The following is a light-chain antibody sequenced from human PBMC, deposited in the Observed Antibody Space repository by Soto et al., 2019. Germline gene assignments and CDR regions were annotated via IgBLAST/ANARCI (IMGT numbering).Light chain of an antibody. CDR3: QQSYSTPRT. CDR1: QSISSY. CDR2: AAS. V-gene: IGKV1-39*01. J-gene: IGKJ5*01. Sequence: DIQMTQSPSSLSASVGGRVTITCPASQSISSYLNWYQQKPGKAPKLLIYAASSLQSGVPSRFSGSGSGTDFTLTISSLQPEDFATYYCQQSYSTPRTFGQGTRLEI.